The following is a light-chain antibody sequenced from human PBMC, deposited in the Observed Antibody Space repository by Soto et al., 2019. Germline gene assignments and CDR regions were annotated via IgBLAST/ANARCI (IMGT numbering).Light chain of an antibody. Sequence: QSVLTQPASVSGSPGQSITISCTGTSSDVGGYNYVSWYQQHPGKAPKFMIYDVSNRPSGVSNRFSGSKSGNTASLTISGLQAEDEADYYCSSYTTSNTRQIVFGTGTRSTS. CDR2: DVS. J-gene: IGLJ1*01. CDR1: SSDVGGYNY. V-gene: IGLV2-14*01. CDR3: SSYTTSNTRQIV.